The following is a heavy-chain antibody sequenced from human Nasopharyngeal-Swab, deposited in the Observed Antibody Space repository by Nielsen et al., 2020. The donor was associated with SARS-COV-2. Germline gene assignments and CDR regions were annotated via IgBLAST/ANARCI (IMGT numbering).Heavy chain of an antibody. CDR3: AKVSSSSWYVDYYYGMDV. V-gene: IGHV3-23*01. CDR2: ISGSGGST. Sequence: WIRQPPGKGLEWVSAISGSGGSTYYADSVKGRFTISRDNSKNTLYLQMNSLRAEDTAVYYCAKVSSSSWYVDYYYGMDVWGQGTTVTVSS. D-gene: IGHD6-13*01. J-gene: IGHJ6*02.